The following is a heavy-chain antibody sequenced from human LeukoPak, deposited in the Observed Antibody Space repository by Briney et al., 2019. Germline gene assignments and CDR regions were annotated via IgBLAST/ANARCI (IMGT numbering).Heavy chain of an antibody. CDR1: GFTFSTYN. V-gene: IGHV3-21*01. D-gene: IGHD6-13*01. CDR2: ISSSSSYI. Sequence: PGGSLRLSCAASGFTFSTYNMNWVRQAPGKGLEWVSSISSSSSYIYYADSVKGRFTISRDNAKNSLYLQMNSLRAEDTAVYYCARVVGSSSSWVDYWGPGTLVTVSS. J-gene: IGHJ4*02. CDR3: ARVVGSSSSWVDY.